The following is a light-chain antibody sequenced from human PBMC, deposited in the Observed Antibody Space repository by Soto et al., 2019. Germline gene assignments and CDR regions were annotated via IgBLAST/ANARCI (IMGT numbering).Light chain of an antibody. CDR1: ESISSW. V-gene: IGKV1-5*03. Sequence: DIQMTQSPPTLSASVGDRVTITCRASESISSWLAWYQQKPGKAPKLLIYKASSLQSGVPSRFSGSGSGTEFTLTISTLQPDDFAIYYCQQYKSFSLTFGGGTKVEIK. CDR2: KAS. J-gene: IGKJ4*01. CDR3: QQYKSFSLT.